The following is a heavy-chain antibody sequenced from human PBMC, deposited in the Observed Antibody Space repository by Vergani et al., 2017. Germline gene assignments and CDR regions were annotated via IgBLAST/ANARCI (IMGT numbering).Heavy chain of an antibody. CDR3: AKQYFVSGNYLFDY. J-gene: IGHJ4*02. D-gene: IGHD3-10*01. CDR2: ISGSGVSA. CDR1: EFTFSNYA. V-gene: IGHV3-23*01. Sequence: EVQLLESGGGLVQPGGSLRLTCAASEFTFSNYAMNWVRQAPGKGLEWVSGISGSGVSAYYTDSVKGRFPISRDNSKNMLFLQMNNLRTEDTAIYYCAKQYFVSGNYLFDYWGQGTLVTVSS.